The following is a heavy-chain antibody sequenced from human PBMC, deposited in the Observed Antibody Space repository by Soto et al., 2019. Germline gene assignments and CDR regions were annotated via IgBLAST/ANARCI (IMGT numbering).Heavy chain of an antibody. V-gene: IGHV3-73*02. CDR3: TRHSDGLNYYGSVSYYIPYYYYGMDV. Sequence: EVQLVESGGGLVQPGGSLKLSCAASGFTFSGSAMHWVRQASGKGLEWVGRIRSKANSYATAYAASVKGRFTISRDDSKNTAYLQMNSLKNEDTAVYYCTRHSDGLNYYGSVSYYIPYYYYGMDVWGQGTTVTVSS. D-gene: IGHD3-10*01. CDR2: IRSKANSYAT. J-gene: IGHJ6*02. CDR1: GFTFSGSA.